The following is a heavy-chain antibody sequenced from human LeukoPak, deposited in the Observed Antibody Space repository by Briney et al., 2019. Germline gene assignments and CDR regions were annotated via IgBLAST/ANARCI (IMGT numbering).Heavy chain of an antibody. CDR1: GFTFSSYG. V-gene: IGHV3-33*01. J-gene: IGHJ3*02. Sequence: GGSLRLPCAASGFTFSSYGMHWVRQAPGKGLEWMAVIWYDGSNKYYADSVKGRFTISRDNSKNTLYLQMNSLRAEDTAVYYCARDRSSSPNDAFDIWGQGTMVTVSS. CDR2: IWYDGSNK. CDR3: ARDRSSSPNDAFDI. D-gene: IGHD6-13*01.